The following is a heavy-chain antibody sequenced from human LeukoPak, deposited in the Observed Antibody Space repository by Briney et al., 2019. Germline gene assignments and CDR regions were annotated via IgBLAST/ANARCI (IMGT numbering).Heavy chain of an antibody. V-gene: IGHV1-2*02. CDR3: ARAKSEWELPRDY. D-gene: IGHD1-26*01. CDR2: INPNSGGT. CDR1: GYTFTGYY. Sequence: GASVKVSCKASGYTFTGYYMHWVRQAPGQGLEWMGWINPNSGGTNYAQKFQGRVTMTRDTSISTAYMELSRLRSDDTAVYHCARAKSEWELPRDYWGQGTLVTVSS. J-gene: IGHJ4*02.